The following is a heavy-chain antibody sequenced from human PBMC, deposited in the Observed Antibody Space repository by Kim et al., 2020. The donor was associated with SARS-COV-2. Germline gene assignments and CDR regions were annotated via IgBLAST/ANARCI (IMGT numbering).Heavy chain of an antibody. J-gene: IGHJ5*02. V-gene: IGHV4-31*03. Sequence: SETLSLTCTVSGGSISSGGYYWSWIRQHPGKGLEWIGYIYYSGSTYYNPSLKSRVTISVDTSKNQFSLKLSSVTAADTAVYYCAIYGSGSNRHPFDPWGQGTLVTVSS. CDR2: IYYSGST. CDR1: GGSISSGGYY. CDR3: AIYGSGSNRHPFDP. D-gene: IGHD3-10*01.